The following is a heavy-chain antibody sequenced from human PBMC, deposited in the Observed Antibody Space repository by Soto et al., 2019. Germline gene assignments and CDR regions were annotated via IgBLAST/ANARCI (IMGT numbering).Heavy chain of an antibody. D-gene: IGHD5-12*01. Sequence: SETLSLTCAVSGGSISSSNWWSWVRQPPGKGLEWIGEIYHSGSTNYNPSLKSRVTISVDKSKNQFSLKLSSVTAADTAVYYCARVQASGYDYDYYYGMDVWGQGTTVTVSS. CDR3: ARVQASGYDYDYYYGMDV. CDR2: IYHSGST. V-gene: IGHV4-4*02. CDR1: GGSISSSNW. J-gene: IGHJ6*02.